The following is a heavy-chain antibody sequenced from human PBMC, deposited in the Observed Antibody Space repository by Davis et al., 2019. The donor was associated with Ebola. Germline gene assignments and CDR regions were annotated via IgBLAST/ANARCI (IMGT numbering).Heavy chain of an antibody. CDR3: ATAGAGQQLVFLQPDAFDI. CDR1: GYTFTSYY. D-gene: IGHD6-13*01. V-gene: IGHV1-46*01. Sequence: ASVKVSCKASGYTFTSYYMHWVRQAPGQGLEWMGIINPSGGSTSYAQKFQGRVTMTRDTSTSTVYMELSSLRSEDTAVYYCATAGAGQQLVFLQPDAFDIWGQGTMVTVSS. CDR2: INPSGGST. J-gene: IGHJ3*02.